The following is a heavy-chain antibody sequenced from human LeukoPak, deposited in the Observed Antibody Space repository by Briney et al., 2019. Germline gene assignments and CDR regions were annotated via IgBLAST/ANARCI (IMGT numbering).Heavy chain of an antibody. Sequence: ASVKVSCKASGYTFTSYGISWGRQAPGQGLVWMGWISSYNGNTNYAQKLQGRVTMTTDTSTSTAYMELRSLRSDDTAVYYCAVDIAAAGDDAFDIWGQGTMVTVSS. CDR2: ISSYNGNT. J-gene: IGHJ3*02. D-gene: IGHD6-13*01. V-gene: IGHV1-18*01. CDR1: GYTFTSYG. CDR3: AVDIAAAGDDAFDI.